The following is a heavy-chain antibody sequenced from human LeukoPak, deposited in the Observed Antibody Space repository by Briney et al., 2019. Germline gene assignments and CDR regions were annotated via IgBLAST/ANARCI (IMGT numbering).Heavy chain of an antibody. J-gene: IGHJ4*02. CDR3: ARGPVSSGEV. CDR1: GGSISSYY. Sequence: SETLSLTCTVSGGSISSYYWSWIRQPPGKGLEWIGYIYYSGSTYYNPSLKSRVTISVDTSKNQFSLKLSSVTAADTAVYYCARGPVSSGEVWGQGTLVTVSS. CDR2: IYYSGST. D-gene: IGHD6-19*01. V-gene: IGHV4-59*08.